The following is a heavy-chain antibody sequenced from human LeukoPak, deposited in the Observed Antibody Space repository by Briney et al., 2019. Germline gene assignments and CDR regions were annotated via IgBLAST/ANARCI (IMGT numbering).Heavy chain of an antibody. CDR2: INHSGST. D-gene: IGHD2-2*01. CDR3: AASTDIVVVPAARGYNWFDP. J-gene: IGHJ5*02. CDR1: GGSCSGYY. Sequence: PSETLSLTCAVYGGSCSGYYWSWIRQPPGKGLEWIGEINHSGSTNYNPSLKSRVTISVDTSKNQFSLKLSSVTAADTAVYYCAASTDIVVVPAARGYNWFDPWGQGTLVTVSS. V-gene: IGHV4-34*01.